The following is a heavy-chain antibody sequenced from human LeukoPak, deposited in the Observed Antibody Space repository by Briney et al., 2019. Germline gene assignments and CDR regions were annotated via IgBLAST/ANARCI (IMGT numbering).Heavy chain of an antibody. Sequence: DPSEALSLTCTVSGGSISSYYWSWIRQPPGKGLEWIGYIYYSGSTNYNPSLKSRVTISVDTSKNQFSLKLSSVTAADTAVYYCARAAQGSWGHDPFDIWGQGTMVTVSS. V-gene: IGHV4-59*08. J-gene: IGHJ3*02. CDR2: IYYSGST. CDR3: ARAAQGSWGHDPFDI. D-gene: IGHD1-26*01. CDR1: GGSISSYY.